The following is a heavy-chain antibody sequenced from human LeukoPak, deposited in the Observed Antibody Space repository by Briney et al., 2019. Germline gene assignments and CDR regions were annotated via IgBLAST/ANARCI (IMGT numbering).Heavy chain of an antibody. Sequence: GGSLRLSCATSGLRFSNYWMTWVRHAPGKGLEWVARIHEDGSNTYYVDSLKARFTISRDNAQMSLYLRMNNLRVDDAAVYYCARDVAVVESATSNFDHWGQGTLVSVSS. CDR3: ARDVAVVESATSNFDH. CDR1: GLRFSNYW. J-gene: IGHJ4*02. D-gene: IGHD2-15*01. V-gene: IGHV3-7*01. CDR2: IHEDGSNT.